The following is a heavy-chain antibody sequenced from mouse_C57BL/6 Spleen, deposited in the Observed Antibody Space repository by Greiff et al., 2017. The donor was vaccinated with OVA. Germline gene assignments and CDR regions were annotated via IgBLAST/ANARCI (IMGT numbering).Heavy chain of an antibody. CDR3: TRVYYGSSYVYYFDY. J-gene: IGHJ2*01. Sequence: EVQGVESGEGLVKPGGSLKLSCAASGFTFSSYAMSWVRQTPEKRLEWVAYISSGGDYIYYADTVKGRFTISRDNARNTLYLQMSSLKSEDTAMYYCTRVYYGSSYVYYFDYWGQGTTLTVSS. CDR1: GFTFSSYA. D-gene: IGHD1-1*01. V-gene: IGHV5-9-1*02. CDR2: ISSGGDYI.